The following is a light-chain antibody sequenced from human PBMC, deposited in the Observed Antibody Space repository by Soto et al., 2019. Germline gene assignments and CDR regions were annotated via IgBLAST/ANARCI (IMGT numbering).Light chain of an antibody. V-gene: IGKV3-20*01. J-gene: IGKJ3*01. CDR1: QSVTGSY. CDR3: QQYGSSPPVT. Sequence: EIVLTQSPGTLSLSPGERATLSCRASQSVTGSYLAWYQQKPVQAPRLLIYGASSRASAIPDRLSGSGSGTDFTLIISRLEPEDVAVYYCQQYGSSPPVTFGPGTKVDMK. CDR2: GAS.